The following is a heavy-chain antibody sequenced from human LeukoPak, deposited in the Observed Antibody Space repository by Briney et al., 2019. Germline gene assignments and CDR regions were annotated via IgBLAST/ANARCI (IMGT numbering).Heavy chain of an antibody. Sequence: PGGSLRLSCVGSGFSLSDYWMHWVRQTPGKGLMWVARITSDGSTTWYADSVKGRFTVSRDNAKNTLFLEMNSLRDEDTAVYYCAGDYIWGRLFWGPGTLVTVSS. CDR2: ITSDGSTT. CDR3: AGDYIWGRLF. D-gene: IGHD3-16*01. J-gene: IGHJ4*01. CDR1: GFSLSDYW. V-gene: IGHV3-74*01.